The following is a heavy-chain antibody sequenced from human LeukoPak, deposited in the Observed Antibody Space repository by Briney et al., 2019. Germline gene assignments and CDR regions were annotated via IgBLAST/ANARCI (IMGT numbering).Heavy chain of an antibody. V-gene: IGHV3-33*06. CDR2: IWSDASGQ. Sequence: GGSLRLSCTASGFTFSNYGMHWVRQAPGEGLEWVAVIWSDASGQYYADSVKGRFSISRDNSKNTVYLEMNSLRAEDTAIYYCGKDWKLDYWGQGTLVTVSS. D-gene: IGHD1-1*01. J-gene: IGHJ4*02. CDR3: GKDWKLDY. CDR1: GFTFSNYG.